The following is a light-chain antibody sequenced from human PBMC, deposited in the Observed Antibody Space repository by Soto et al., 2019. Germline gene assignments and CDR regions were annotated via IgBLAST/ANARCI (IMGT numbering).Light chain of an antibody. CDR1: QSVSTY. V-gene: IGKV3-11*01. J-gene: IGKJ1*01. CDR2: DAS. CDR3: QQRSRWPPWS. Sequence: VLTQSPATLSLSPGERATLSFRARQSVSTYLAWYQKKPGQPPRLLIYDASFRATGIPDRFSGSGSGTDFTLTIISLEPADFAVYYCQQRSRWPPWSFGNGTQLDIK.